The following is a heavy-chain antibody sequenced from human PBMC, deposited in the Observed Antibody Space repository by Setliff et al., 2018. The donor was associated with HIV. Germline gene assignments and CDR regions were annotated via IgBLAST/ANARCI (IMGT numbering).Heavy chain of an antibody. Sequence: SETLSLTCTVSGGSISSGGYYWSWIRQHPGKGLEWIGYIYYSGSTYYNPSLKSRVTISVDTSKNQFSLKLTSVTAADTAVYFCARTTILQESFDLWGQGTMVTVSS. J-gene: IGHJ3*01. CDR2: IYYSGST. D-gene: IGHD1-1*01. CDR1: GGSISSGGYY. V-gene: IGHV4-31*03. CDR3: ARTTILQESFDL.